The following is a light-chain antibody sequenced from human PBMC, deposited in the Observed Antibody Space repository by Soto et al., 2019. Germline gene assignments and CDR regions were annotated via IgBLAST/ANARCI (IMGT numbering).Light chain of an antibody. Sequence: DIQMTQSPSSLSASVGDRVTITCRASQSISSYLNWYQQKPGKATKLLIYGASSLQSGVSSRFSGSGSGTDFTLTISSLQPEDFATYYCQQSYSTPRTFGQGTKVEIK. CDR2: GAS. V-gene: IGKV1-39*01. J-gene: IGKJ1*01. CDR1: QSISSY. CDR3: QQSYSTPRT.